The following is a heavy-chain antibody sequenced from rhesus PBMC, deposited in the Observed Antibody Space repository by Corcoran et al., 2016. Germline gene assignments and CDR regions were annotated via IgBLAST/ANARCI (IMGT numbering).Heavy chain of an antibody. J-gene: IGHJ4*01. CDR1: GGSISDSYR. Sequence: QVQLQESGPGVVKPSETLSLTCAVSGGSISDSYRWSWIRQPPGKGLEWIGYIYGRSTSTNYNPSLKSRVTISKDTSQNQFSLKLSSVTAADTAVYYCARGTVLVVVATWGQGVLVTVSS. CDR3: ARGTVLVVVAT. D-gene: IGHD2-21*01. V-gene: IGHV4S10*01. CDR2: IYGRSTST.